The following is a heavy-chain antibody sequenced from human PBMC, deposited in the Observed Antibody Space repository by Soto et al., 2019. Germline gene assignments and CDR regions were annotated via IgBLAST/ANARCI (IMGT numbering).Heavy chain of an antibody. D-gene: IGHD3-9*01. CDR3: AKGLRYFDWSMELDY. Sequence: GGSLRLSCAASGFTFSSYSMNWVRQAPGKGLEWVAVISYDGSNKYYADSVKGRFTISRDNSKNTLYLQMNSLRAEDTAVYYCAKGLRYFDWSMELDYWGQGTLVTVSS. CDR2: ISYDGSNK. J-gene: IGHJ4*02. V-gene: IGHV3-30*18. CDR1: GFTFSSYS.